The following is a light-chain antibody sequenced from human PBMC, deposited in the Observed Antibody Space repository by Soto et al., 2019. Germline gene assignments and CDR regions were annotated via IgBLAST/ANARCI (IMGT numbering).Light chain of an antibody. J-gene: IGKJ2*01. CDR2: GAF. CDR3: QQYNNWPMYT. V-gene: IGKV3-11*01. Sequence: EIALTQSPATLSLSPGERATLSCRASPSVPNYVAWYQQKPGQAPRLLIYGAFNRATGIPARFSGSGSGADFTLTISSLEPEDFAVYYCQQYNNWPMYTFGQGTKLEIK. CDR1: PSVPNY.